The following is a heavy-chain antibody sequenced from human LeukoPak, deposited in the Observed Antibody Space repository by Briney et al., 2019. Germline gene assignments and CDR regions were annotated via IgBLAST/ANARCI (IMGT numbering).Heavy chain of an antibody. CDR3: ASGRPYYYGSGSYSFGY. Sequence: SVKVSCKASGGTFSSYAISWVRQTPGQGLEWMGGIIPIFGTANYAQKFQGRVTITADKSTSTAYMELSSLRSEDTAVYYCASGRPYYYGSGSYSFGYWGQGTLVTVSS. J-gene: IGHJ4*02. CDR1: GGTFSSYA. D-gene: IGHD3-10*01. CDR2: IIPIFGTA. V-gene: IGHV1-69*06.